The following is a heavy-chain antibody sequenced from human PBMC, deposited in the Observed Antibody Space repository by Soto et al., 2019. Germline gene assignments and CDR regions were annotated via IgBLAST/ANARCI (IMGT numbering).Heavy chain of an antibody. D-gene: IGHD3-16*02. J-gene: IGHJ4*02. CDR1: GGSISSDY. Sequence: QVKLQESGPGLVKPSETLSLTCTVSGGSISSDYWSWIRQPPGKGLEWIAYINYSRNTNYNPSLXGXVXIXXDTSKNQFSLKLSSVTAADTAVYYCARTVIGGFDYWGQGTLVTVSS. CDR2: INYSRNT. CDR3: ARTVIGGFDY. V-gene: IGHV4-59*01.